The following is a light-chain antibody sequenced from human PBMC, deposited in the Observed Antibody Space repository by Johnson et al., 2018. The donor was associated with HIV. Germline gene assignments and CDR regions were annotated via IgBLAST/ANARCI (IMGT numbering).Light chain of an antibody. CDR3: GTWDSSLRGGV. J-gene: IGLJ1*01. Sequence: QSVLTQPPSVSAAPGQKVTISCSGSSSNIGNNYVSWYQQLPGTAPKLLIYGNHKRPSGIPDRFSGSKSGASATLGITGLQTGDEADYYCGTWDSSLRGGVFGTGTKVTVL. CDR2: GNH. CDR1: SSNIGNNY. V-gene: IGLV1-51*01.